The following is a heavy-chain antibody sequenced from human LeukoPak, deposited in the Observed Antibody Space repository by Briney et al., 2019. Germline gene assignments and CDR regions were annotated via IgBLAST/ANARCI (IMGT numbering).Heavy chain of an antibody. D-gene: IGHD6-6*01. Sequence: SETLSLTCAVSGGSISSGGYSWSWLPQPPGKGREWNGYIYYSGSTYYNPSLKSRVTISVHTSKKQFSLKLSSATAADTPVYYCARAAGGSSFPGGFDYWGQGTLVTVSS. CDR2: IYYSGST. CDR3: ARAAGGSSFPGGFDY. V-gene: IGHV4-30-4*07. J-gene: IGHJ4*02. CDR1: GGSISSGGYS.